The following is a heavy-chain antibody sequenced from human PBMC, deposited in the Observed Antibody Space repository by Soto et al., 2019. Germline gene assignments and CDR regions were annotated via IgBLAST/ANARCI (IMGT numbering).Heavy chain of an antibody. V-gene: IGHV4-30-4*01. Sequence: SETLSLTCTVSGDSIRRGKHYWSVIRQPPGKGLECIGYIYYSGSTYYSPSLKSRVTISVDTYKNQFSLKLNSVTAADTAVYYCARVDILTVYGYMDVWGKGTTVQVSS. CDR1: GDSIRRGKHY. CDR3: ARVDILTVYGYMDV. D-gene: IGHD3-9*01. J-gene: IGHJ6*04. CDR2: IYYSGST.